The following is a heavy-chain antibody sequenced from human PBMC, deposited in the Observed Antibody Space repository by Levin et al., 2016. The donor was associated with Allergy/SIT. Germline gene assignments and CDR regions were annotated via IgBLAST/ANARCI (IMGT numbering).Heavy chain of an antibody. J-gene: IGHJ6*02. CDR1: GYTFTGYY. V-gene: IGHV1-2*04. CDR3: ARDRPDYGGNSATGYGMDV. D-gene: IGHD4-23*01. CDR2: INPNSGGT. Sequence: ASVKVSCKASGYTFTGYYMHWVRQAPGQGLEWMGWINPNSGGTNYAQKFQGWVTMTRDTSISTAYMELSRLRSDDTAVYYCARDRPDYGGNSATGYGMDVWGQGTTVTVSS.